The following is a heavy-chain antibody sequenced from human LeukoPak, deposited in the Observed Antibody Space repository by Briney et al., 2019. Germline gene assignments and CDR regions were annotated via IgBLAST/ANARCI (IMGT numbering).Heavy chain of an antibody. Sequence: PSETLSLTCAVYGGSFSDYYRSWIRQPAGKGLEWIGRIYSPGTNYNYNPSLKSRVTISIDTSKNQFSLKLTSVTAADTAVYYCARGIGTSYDSSRDAFDIWGQGTMVTVSS. CDR2: IYSPGTN. CDR1: GGSFSDYY. D-gene: IGHD3-22*01. CDR3: ARGIGTSYDSSRDAFDI. V-gene: IGHV4-59*10. J-gene: IGHJ3*02.